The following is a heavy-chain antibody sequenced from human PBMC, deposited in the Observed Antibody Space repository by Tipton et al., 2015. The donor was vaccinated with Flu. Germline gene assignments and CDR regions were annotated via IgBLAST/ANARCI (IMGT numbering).Heavy chain of an antibody. CDR2: ISTYNGNI. CDR1: GYIFRSYA. D-gene: IGHD2-21*02. CDR3: VRTPHCGADCFGLGGK. J-gene: IGHJ1*01. Sequence: QLVQSGAEVKKPGASVKVSCKTSGYIFRSYAISWVRQAPGQGLEWMGWISTYNGNIKYAEKFQGRVTMTTDTSTSTAYMELRSLTTDDPAVYYCVRTPHCGADCFGLGGKWGRGTLVTASS. V-gene: IGHV1-18*01.